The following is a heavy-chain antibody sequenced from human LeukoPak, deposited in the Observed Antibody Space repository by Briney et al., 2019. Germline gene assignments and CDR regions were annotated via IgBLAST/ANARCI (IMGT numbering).Heavy chain of an antibody. Sequence: SETLSLTCTVSGGSISSYYWSWIRQPPGKGLEWIGYIYYSGSTNYNPSLKSRVTISVDTSKNQFSLKLSSVTAADTAVYYCAREAYCGGDCCSYYFGYWGQGTLVTVSS. D-gene: IGHD2-21*02. CDR3: AREAYCGGDCCSYYFGY. CDR1: GGSISSYY. V-gene: IGHV4-59*01. J-gene: IGHJ4*02. CDR2: IYYSGST.